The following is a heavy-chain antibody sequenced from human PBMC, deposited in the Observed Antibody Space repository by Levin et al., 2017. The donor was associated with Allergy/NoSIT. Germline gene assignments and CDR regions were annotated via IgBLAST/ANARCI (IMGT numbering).Heavy chain of an antibody. CDR2: ISGSGGST. CDR1: GFTFSSYA. Sequence: GESLKISCAASGFTFSSYAMSWVRQAPGKGLEWVSAISGSGGSTYYADSVKGRFTISRDNSKNTLYLQMNSLRAEDTAVYYCAKDRGDCSSTSCSFDYWGQGTLVTVSS. J-gene: IGHJ4*02. CDR3: AKDRGDCSSTSCSFDY. V-gene: IGHV3-23*01. D-gene: IGHD2-2*01.